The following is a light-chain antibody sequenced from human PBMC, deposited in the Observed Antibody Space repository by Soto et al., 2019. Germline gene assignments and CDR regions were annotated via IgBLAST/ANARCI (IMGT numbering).Light chain of an antibody. CDR3: QQYDSSPRT. CDR2: DGS. J-gene: IGKJ1*01. V-gene: IGKV3-20*01. CDR1: QSVSSN. Sequence: EIVMTQSPATLSVSPGEGATLSRRASQSVSSNLAWYQQKPGQAPRLLIYDGSSRATGIPDRFSGSGSGTDFTLTISRLEPEDFAVYYCQQYDSSPRTFGQGTKVDIK.